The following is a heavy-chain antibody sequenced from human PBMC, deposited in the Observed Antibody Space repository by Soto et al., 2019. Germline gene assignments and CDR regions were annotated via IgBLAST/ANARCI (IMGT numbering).Heavy chain of an antibody. D-gene: IGHD3-22*01. Sequence: GGSLRLSCAASGFTFSSYGMHWVRQAPGKGLEWVAVISYDGSNKYYADSVKGRFTISRDNSKNTLYLQMNSLRAEDTAVYYCAKEPNYYDSSGYLDDWGQGTLVTVSS. V-gene: IGHV3-30*18. CDR2: ISYDGSNK. CDR3: AKEPNYYDSSGYLDD. J-gene: IGHJ4*02. CDR1: GFTFSSYG.